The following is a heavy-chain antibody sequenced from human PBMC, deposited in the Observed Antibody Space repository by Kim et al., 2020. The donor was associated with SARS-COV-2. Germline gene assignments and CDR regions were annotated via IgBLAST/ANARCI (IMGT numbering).Heavy chain of an antibody. CDR1: GGSISSSSYY. J-gene: IGHJ6*02. CDR3: ARERVSSSWYDYYYGMDV. D-gene: IGHD6-13*01. CDR2: IYYSGST. V-gene: IGHV4-39*07. Sequence: SETLSLTCTVSGGSISSSSYYWGWIRQPPGKGLEWIGSIYYSGSTYYNPSLKSRVTISVDTSKNQFSLKLSSVTAADTAVYYCARERVSSSWYDYYYGMDVWGQGTTVTVSS.